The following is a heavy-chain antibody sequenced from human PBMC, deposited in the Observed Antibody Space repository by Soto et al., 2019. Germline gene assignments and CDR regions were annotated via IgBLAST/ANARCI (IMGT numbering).Heavy chain of an antibody. CDR1: GGSLSSGGYY. Sequence: PPETLSLTCTVSGGSLSSGGYYCSWLRQHPGKGLEWIGYIYYSGNTYYNPSLKSRVAMSVDASKNQFSLKLSSVTAADTAVYYCARAVGIRRISITDVEYHFYVMDVWGQGTTVTVSS. CDR2: IYYSGNT. D-gene: IGHD3-10*01. J-gene: IGHJ6*02. V-gene: IGHV4-31*03. CDR3: ARAVGIRRISITDVEYHFYVMDV.